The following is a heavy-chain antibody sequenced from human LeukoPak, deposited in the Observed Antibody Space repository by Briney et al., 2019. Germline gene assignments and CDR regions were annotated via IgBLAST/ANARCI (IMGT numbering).Heavy chain of an antibody. CDR2: IYYSGDT. D-gene: IGHD5-18*01. J-gene: IGHJ4*02. CDR3: ARGLNTAMVTEEAGYYFDY. CDR1: GGSISSGDYY. Sequence: TLSLTCTVSGGSISSGDYYWSWIRQHPGKGLEWIVYIYYSGDTYYNPSLRSRVSISVDTSKNQFSLKLSSVTAADTAMYYCARGLNTAMVTEEAGYYFDYWGQGTLVTVSS. V-gene: IGHV4-31*03.